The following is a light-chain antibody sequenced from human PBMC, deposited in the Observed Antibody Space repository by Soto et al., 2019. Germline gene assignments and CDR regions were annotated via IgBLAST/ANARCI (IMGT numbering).Light chain of an antibody. CDR1: SSDVGGYNY. CDR3: SSYAGNNNLV. Sequence: QSVLTQPPSASGSPGQLVTISCTGTSSDVGGYNYVSWYQQYPGKAPKLMFYEVNKRPSGVPDRFSASKSGNTASLTVSGLQAEDEADYYCSSYAGNNNLVFGGGTKVTVL. CDR2: EVN. V-gene: IGLV2-8*01. J-gene: IGLJ3*02.